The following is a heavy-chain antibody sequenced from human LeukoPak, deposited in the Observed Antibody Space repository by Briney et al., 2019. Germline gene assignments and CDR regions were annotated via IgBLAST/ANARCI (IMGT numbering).Heavy chain of an antibody. V-gene: IGHV3-33*01. Sequence: PGGSLRLSCAASGFTFSSYGMHWVRQAPGKGLEGGPVIWYDGSNKYYADSVKGRFTISRDNSKNTLYLQMNSLRAEDTAVYYCARVRGSYYDFWSFDYWGQGTLVTVSS. CDR2: IWYDGSNK. D-gene: IGHD3-3*01. CDR3: ARVRGSYYDFWSFDY. J-gene: IGHJ4*02. CDR1: GFTFSSYG.